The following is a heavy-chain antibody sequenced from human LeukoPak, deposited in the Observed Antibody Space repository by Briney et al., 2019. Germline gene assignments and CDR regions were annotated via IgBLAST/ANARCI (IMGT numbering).Heavy chain of an antibody. CDR1: GDSISSGGNY. CDR3: ARWGNSGYASGYFDY. CDR2: IYYSGST. V-gene: IGHV4-31*03. Sequence: SETLSLTCTVSGDSISSGGNYWSWLRQHPGKGLEWIGYIYYSGSTYYNPSLKSRLTISVDTSKNQFSLKLSSVTAADTAVYYCARWGNSGYASGYFDYRGQGTLVTVSS. D-gene: IGHD5-12*01. J-gene: IGHJ4*02.